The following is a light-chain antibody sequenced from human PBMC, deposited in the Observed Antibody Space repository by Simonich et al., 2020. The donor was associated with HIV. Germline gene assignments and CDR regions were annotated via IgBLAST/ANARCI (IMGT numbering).Light chain of an antibody. CDR1: SSDVGGYNY. V-gene: IGLV2-14*03. J-gene: IGLJ3*02. CDR2: DVN. CDR3: SSYTSSSTLV. Sequence: QSALTQPASVSGSPGHSITISCTGTSSDVGGYNYVSWYQHHPGKAPKLMIYDVNKRPSGVSNRFSGSKSGNTASLTISGLQAEDEADYYCSSYTSSSTLVFGGGTKLTVL.